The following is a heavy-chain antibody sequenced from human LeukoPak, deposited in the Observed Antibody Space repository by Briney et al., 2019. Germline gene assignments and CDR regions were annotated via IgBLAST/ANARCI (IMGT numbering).Heavy chain of an antibody. CDR1: GYTFTGYY. D-gene: IGHD1-1*01. J-gene: IGHJ5*02. V-gene: IGHV1-2*02. Sequence: ASVKVSCKASGYTFTGYYMHWVRQAPGQGLEWMGWINPNSGGTNYAQKFQGRVTMTRDTSISTAYMEPSRLRSDDTAVYYCAKSAVQLERPRVEDNWFDPWGQGTLVTVSS. CDR2: INPNSGGT. CDR3: AKSAVQLERPRVEDNWFDP.